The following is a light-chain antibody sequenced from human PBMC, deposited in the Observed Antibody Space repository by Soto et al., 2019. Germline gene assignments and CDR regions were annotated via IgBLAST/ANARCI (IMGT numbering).Light chain of an antibody. V-gene: IGKV1-5*03. J-gene: IGKJ1*01. Sequence: DIQMTQSPSTLSASVGDRVTITCRASQSISVWLAWYQQKAGKAPNLLIYKASRLESGVPSRFSGSGSGTDFTLTISSLQPEDFATYYCLQDYNYPWTFGQGTKVDIK. CDR2: KAS. CDR3: LQDYNYPWT. CDR1: QSISVW.